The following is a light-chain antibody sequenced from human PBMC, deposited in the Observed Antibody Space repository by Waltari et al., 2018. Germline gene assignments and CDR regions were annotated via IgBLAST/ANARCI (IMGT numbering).Light chain of an antibody. CDR1: NIGSRN. CDR3: QLWDPSSDHFVL. V-gene: IGLV3-21*02. CDR2: DDD. J-gene: IGLJ2*01. Sequence: SYVLTQPPSVSVAPGQTATIPCGGNNIGSRNVHWYQQKPGQAPVLVVYDDDDRPSGIPQRFSGSNSGNTAALTISRVEAGDEADYFCQLWDPSSDHFVLFGGGTSLTVL.